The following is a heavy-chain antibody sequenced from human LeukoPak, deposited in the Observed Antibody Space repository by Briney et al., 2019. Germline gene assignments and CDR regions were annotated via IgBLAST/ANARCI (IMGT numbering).Heavy chain of an antibody. V-gene: IGHV3-53*01. CDR3: AREVYGSGTRSDYYYYYMDV. J-gene: IGHJ6*03. Sequence: GGSLRLSCAASGFTFSSYSMNWVRQAPGKGLEWVSVIYSGGSTYYADSVKGRFTISRDNSKNTLYLQMNSLRAEDTAVYYCAREVYGSGTRSDYYYYYMDVWGKGTTVTISS. CDR1: GFTFSSYS. D-gene: IGHD3-10*01. CDR2: IYSGGST.